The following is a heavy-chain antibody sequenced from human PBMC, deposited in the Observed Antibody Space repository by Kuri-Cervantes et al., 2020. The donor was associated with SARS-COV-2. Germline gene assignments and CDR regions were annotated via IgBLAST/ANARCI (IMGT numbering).Heavy chain of an antibody. Sequence: ASVKVSCKASGYTFTSYGISWVRQAPGQGLEWMGWISAYNGNTNYAQKLQGRVTMTTDTSTSTAYMELRSLRSDDTAVYYCATRSYYDFWSGYYSPYYYYMDVWGKGTTVTVSS. CDR1: GYTFTSYG. CDR3: ATRSYYDFWSGYYSPYYYYMDV. CDR2: ISAYNGNT. J-gene: IGHJ6*03. V-gene: IGHV1-18*01. D-gene: IGHD3-3*01.